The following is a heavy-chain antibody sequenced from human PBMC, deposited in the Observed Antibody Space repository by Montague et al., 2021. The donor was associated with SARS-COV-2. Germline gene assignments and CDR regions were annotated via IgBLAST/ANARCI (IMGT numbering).Heavy chain of an antibody. D-gene: IGHD1-26*01. J-gene: IGHJ4*02. V-gene: IGHV4-38-2*02. CDR2: KFHSGST. CDR3: ARGVVGPTVLFLEY. Sequence: SETLSPTCTVSNYSVSGGYYWGWIRQFPGKGLEWIGFKFHSGSTYYNPSLQSRVITSVDTSKNQVSLKLRSVSAADTAVYYCARGVVGPTVLFLEYWGQGILVAVSS. CDR1: NYSVSGGYY.